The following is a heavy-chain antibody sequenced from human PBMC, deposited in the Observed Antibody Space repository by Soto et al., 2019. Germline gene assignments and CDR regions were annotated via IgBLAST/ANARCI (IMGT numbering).Heavy chain of an antibody. J-gene: IGHJ4*02. D-gene: IGHD6-13*01. CDR3: AAPMSSSWYSAAFYYFDY. CDR1: GFTFSSYA. Sequence: LILSCAASGFTFSSYAMSWVRQSPGKGLEWVSAISGSGGSTYYADSVKGRLTISRDNSKNTLYLQMNSLRAEDTAVYYCAAPMSSSWYSAAFYYFDYWGQGTLVTVSS. CDR2: ISGSGGST. V-gene: IGHV3-23*01.